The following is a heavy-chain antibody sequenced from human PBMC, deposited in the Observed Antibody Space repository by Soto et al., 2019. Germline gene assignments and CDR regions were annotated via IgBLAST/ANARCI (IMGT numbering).Heavy chain of an antibody. CDR3: ALTARILPDY. CDR2: ISYDGRNT. Sequence: SLRLSCAASGFTFSNYGVHWVRQAPGKGLEWVAMISYDGRNTFYVDSVKGRFTISRDISKNTLYLQMNSLRVEDTAVYYCALTARILPDYWGQGTLVTVSS. V-gene: IGHV3-30*03. J-gene: IGHJ4*02. CDR1: GFTFSNYG.